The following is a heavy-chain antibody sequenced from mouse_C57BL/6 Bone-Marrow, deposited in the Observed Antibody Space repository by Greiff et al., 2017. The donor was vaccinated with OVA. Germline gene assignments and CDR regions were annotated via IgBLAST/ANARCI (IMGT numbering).Heavy chain of an antibody. Sequence: DVMLVESGGDLVKPGGSLKLSCAASGFTFSSYGMSWVRQTPDKRLEWVATISSGGSYTYYPDSVKGRFTISRDNAKNTLYLQMSSLKSEDTAMYYCARHGKGFAYWGQGTLVTVSA. J-gene: IGHJ3*01. CDR1: GFTFSSYG. D-gene: IGHD2-1*01. CDR2: ISSGGSYT. CDR3: ARHGKGFAY. V-gene: IGHV5-6*02.